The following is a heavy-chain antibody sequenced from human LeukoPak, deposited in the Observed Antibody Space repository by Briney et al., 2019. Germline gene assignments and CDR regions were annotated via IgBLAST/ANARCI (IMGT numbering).Heavy chain of an antibody. CDR1: GFIFSNYG. V-gene: IGHV4-4*02. CDR2: IYHSGST. CDR3: ARVRGPSGSSDFDY. Sequence: GSLRLSCAASGFIFSNYGMNWVRQAPGKGLEWIGEIYHSGSTNYNPSLKSRVTISVDKSKNQFSLKLSSVTAADTAVYYCARVRGPSGSSDFDYWGQGTLVTVSS. D-gene: IGHD1-26*01. J-gene: IGHJ4*02.